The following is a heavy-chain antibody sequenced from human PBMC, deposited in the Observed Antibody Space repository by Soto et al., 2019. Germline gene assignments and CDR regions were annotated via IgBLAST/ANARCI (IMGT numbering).Heavy chain of an antibody. CDR1: GFTVSSNY. CDR3: ATSYDILTGPQGNCFDI. Sequence: GGSLILSCPASGFTVSSNYLSWVRQAPGKGMEWTSVIDSGAITYYADSVTGRFTISRDNSTNTLYLAMNSLRAEGTDVYYCATSYDILTGPQGNCFDIWGQGTLVTVSS. V-gene: IGHV3-53*01. D-gene: IGHD3-9*01. CDR2: IDSGAIT. J-gene: IGHJ3*02.